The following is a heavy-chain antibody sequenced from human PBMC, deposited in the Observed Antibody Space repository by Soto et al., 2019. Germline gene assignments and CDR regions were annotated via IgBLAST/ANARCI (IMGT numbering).Heavy chain of an antibody. CDR2: ISGSGGST. CDR1: GFTFSSYA. V-gene: IGHV3-23*01. J-gene: IGHJ4*02. D-gene: IGHD3-22*01. Sequence: GGSLRLSCAASGFTFSSYAMSWVRQAPGKGLEWVSAISGSGGSTYYADSVKGRFTISRDNSKNTLYLQMNSLRAEDTAVYYCAKSALVGTYYDSSGHIDYWGQGTLVTVSS. CDR3: AKSALVGTYYDSSGHIDY.